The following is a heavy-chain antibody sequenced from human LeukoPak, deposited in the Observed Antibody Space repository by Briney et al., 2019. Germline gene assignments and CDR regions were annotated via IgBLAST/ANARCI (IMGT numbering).Heavy chain of an antibody. V-gene: IGHV4-39*07. CDR1: GGSISSSSYY. D-gene: IGHD6-13*01. CDR3: ARVRPSIAAAGSVWFDP. Sequence: PSETLSLTFTVSGGSISSSSYYWGWIRQPPGKGLEWIGSIYYSGSTYYNPSLKSRVTISVDTSKNQFSLKLSSVTAADTAVYYCARVRPSIAAAGSVWFDPWGQGTLVTVSS. CDR2: IYYSGST. J-gene: IGHJ5*02.